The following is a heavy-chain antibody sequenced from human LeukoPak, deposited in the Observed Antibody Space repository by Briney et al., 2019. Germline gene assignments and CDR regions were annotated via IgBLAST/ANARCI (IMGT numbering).Heavy chain of an antibody. CDR2: MSGSGGST. CDR3: VTYDYYDSSGYYSSGDY. CDR1: GFTFSSYA. D-gene: IGHD3-22*01. V-gene: IGHV3-23*01. J-gene: IGHJ4*02. Sequence: GGSLRLSCAASGFTFSSYAMSWVCQAPGKGLEWVSPMSGSGGSTYYADSVKGRFTISRDNSKNTLYLQMNSLRAEDTAVYYCVTYDYYDSSGYYSSGDYWGQGTLVTVSS.